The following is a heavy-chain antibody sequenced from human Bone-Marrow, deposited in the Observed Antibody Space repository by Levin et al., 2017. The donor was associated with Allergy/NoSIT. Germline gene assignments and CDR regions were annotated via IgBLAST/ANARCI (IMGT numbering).Heavy chain of an antibody. CDR3: ARGVRERVYCGGDCYSNAFDI. CDR1: GGSISSGGYS. V-gene: IGHV4-30-2*01. Sequence: PSETLSLTCAVSGGSISSGGYSWSWIRQPPGKGLEWIGYIYHSGSTYYNPSLKSRVTISVDRSKNQFSLKLSSVTAADTAVYYCARGVRERVYCGGDCYSNAFDIWGQGTMVTVSS. CDR2: IYHSGST. J-gene: IGHJ3*02. D-gene: IGHD2-21*02.